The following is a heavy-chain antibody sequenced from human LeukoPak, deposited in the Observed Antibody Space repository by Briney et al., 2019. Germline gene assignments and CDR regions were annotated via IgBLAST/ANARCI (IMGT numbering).Heavy chain of an antibody. CDR2: INHSGST. Sequence: PSETLSLTCTVSSGSINTSNYYWGWIRQPPGKGLEWIGDINHSGSTNYNPSLKSRVTISLDTSTNHFSLRLSSVTAADTAVYYCARGGSGWANWGQGTLVTVSS. V-gene: IGHV4-39*02. CDR1: SGSINTSNYY. J-gene: IGHJ4*02. D-gene: IGHD6-19*01. CDR3: ARGGSGWAN.